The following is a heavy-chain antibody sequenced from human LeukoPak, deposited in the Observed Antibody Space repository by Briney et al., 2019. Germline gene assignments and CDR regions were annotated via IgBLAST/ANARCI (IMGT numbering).Heavy chain of an antibody. D-gene: IGHD3-3*01. CDR2: IYTSGST. Sequence: SETLSLTCTVSGGPISSYYWSWIRQPAGKGLEWIGRIYTSGSTNYNPSLKSRVTMSVDTSKNQFSLKLSSVTAADTAVYYCARDYSGYDFWSGYYQYYFDYWGQGTLVTVSS. V-gene: IGHV4-4*07. J-gene: IGHJ4*02. CDR3: ARDYSGYDFWSGYYQYYFDY. CDR1: GGPISSYY.